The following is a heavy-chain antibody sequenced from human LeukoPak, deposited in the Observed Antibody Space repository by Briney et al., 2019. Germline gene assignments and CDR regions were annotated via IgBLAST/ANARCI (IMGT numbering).Heavy chain of an antibody. Sequence: ASVKVSCKASGYTFTCYYMHWVRQAPGQGLEWMGWINPNSGGTNYAQKFQGRVTMTRDTSISTAYMELSRLRSDDTAVYYCARDAPPLPTVTTYYFDYWGQGTLVTVSS. CDR3: ARDAPPLPTVTTYYFDY. J-gene: IGHJ4*02. D-gene: IGHD4-17*01. CDR2: INPNSGGT. V-gene: IGHV1-2*02. CDR1: GYTFTCYY.